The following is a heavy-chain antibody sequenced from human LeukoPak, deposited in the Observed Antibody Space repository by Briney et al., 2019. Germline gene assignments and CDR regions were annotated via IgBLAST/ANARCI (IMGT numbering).Heavy chain of an antibody. V-gene: IGHV3-7*01. J-gene: IGHJ4*02. Sequence: GGSLRLSCAASGFTFSSYWMSWVRQAPGKGLEWVANIKQDGSDKYFVDSTRGRFTISRDNAKKSLYLQMNSLRAEDTAVYYCARMSSSGYFLWGQGALVTVSS. CDR1: GFTFSSYW. CDR2: IKQDGSDK. D-gene: IGHD3-22*01. CDR3: ARMSSSGYFL.